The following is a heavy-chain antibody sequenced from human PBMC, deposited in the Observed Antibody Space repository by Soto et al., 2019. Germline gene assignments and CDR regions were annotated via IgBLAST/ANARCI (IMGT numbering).Heavy chain of an antibody. CDR2: IYYSGST. D-gene: IGHD3-3*01. CDR3: ATRITIFGVASAFDY. CDR1: GGSISSSSYY. Sequence: SETLSLTCTVSGGSISSSSYYWGWIRQPPGKGLEWIGSIYYSGSTYYNPSLKSRVTISVDTSKNQFSLKLSSVTAADTAVYYCATRITIFGVASAFDYWGQGTPVTVSS. J-gene: IGHJ4*02. V-gene: IGHV4-39*01.